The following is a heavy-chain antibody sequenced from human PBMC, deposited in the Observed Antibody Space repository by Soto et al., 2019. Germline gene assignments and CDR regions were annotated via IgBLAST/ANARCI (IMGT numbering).Heavy chain of an antibody. V-gene: IGHV4-34*01. D-gene: IGHD2-15*01. CDR2: INHSGST. Sequence: SETLSLTCAVYGGSFSGYYWSWIRQPPGKGLEWIGEINHSGSTNYNPSLKSRVTISVDTSKNQFSLKLSSVTAADTAVYYCARGLVVAATPSYYMDVWGKGTTVTVSS. CDR1: GGSFSGYY. J-gene: IGHJ6*03. CDR3: ARGLVVAATPSYYMDV.